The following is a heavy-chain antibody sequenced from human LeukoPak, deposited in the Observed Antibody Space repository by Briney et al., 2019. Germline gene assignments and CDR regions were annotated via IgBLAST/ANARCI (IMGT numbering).Heavy chain of an antibody. CDR1: GASISDYY. V-gene: IGHV4-4*07. CDR2: FYTSGST. D-gene: IGHD3-3*01. Sequence: SETLSLTCTVSGASISDYYWSWIRQPAGKGLEWIGRFYTSGSTNYNPSLKSRVTMSVDTSKNQFSLKLSSVTAADTAVYYCARVLRDYDFWPNWFDPWGQGTLVTVSS. J-gene: IGHJ5*02. CDR3: ARVLRDYDFWPNWFDP.